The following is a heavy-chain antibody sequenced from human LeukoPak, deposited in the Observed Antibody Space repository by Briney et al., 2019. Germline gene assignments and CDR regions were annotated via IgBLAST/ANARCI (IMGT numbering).Heavy chain of an antibody. CDR3: ATSRPYAACDY. CDR1: GFPFSDYS. J-gene: IGHJ4*02. V-gene: IGHV3-48*01. D-gene: IGHD4-17*01. Sequence: GWSLRLSCAASGFPFSDYSMNWVRQAPGKGLEWISYISTESGTKYYADSVKGRFTISRDNARNSLYLQLNSLKTEDTAVYYCATSRPYAACDYWGQGTLVTVSS. CDR2: ISTESGTK.